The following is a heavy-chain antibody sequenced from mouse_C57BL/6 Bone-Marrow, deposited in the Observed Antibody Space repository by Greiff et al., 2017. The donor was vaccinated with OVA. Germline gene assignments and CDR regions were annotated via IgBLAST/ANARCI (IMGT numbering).Heavy chain of an antibody. D-gene: IGHD1-1*01. CDR3: ERSNYGSSYVWYFDV. CDR1: GYTFTSYW. Sequence: QVQLQQPGAELVKPGASVKLSCKASGYTFTSYWMHWVKQRPGQGLEWIGMIHPNSGSTNYNEKFKSKATLTVDKSSSTAYMQLSSLTSEDSAVYYCERSNYGSSYVWYFDVWGTGTTVTVSS. V-gene: IGHV1-64*01. CDR2: IHPNSGST. J-gene: IGHJ1*03.